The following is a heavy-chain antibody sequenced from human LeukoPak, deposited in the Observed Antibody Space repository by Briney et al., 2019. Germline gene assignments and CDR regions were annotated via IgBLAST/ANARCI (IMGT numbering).Heavy chain of an antibody. Sequence: GASVKVSCKASGGTFSSYAISWVRQAPGQGLEWMGGIVPIFGTANYAQKFQGRVTITADKSTSTAYMELSSLRSEDTAVYYCASVGVRWLYYFDYWGQGTLVTVSS. V-gene: IGHV1-69*06. J-gene: IGHJ4*02. CDR3: ASVGVRWLYYFDY. CDR2: IVPIFGTA. D-gene: IGHD1-26*01. CDR1: GGTFSSYA.